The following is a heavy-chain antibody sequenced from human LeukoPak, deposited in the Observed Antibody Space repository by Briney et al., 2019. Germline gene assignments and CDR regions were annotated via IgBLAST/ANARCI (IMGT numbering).Heavy chain of an antibody. CDR1: GFTFSSYG. CDR2: ISYDGSNK. Sequence: PGGSLRLSCAASGFTFSSYGMHWVRQAPGKGLEWVAVISYDGSNKYYADSVKGRFTISRDNSKNTLYLQMNSLRAEDTAVYYCASRPSWVTIFGVVITPFDYWGQGTLVTVSS. V-gene: IGHV3-30*03. D-gene: IGHD3-3*01. CDR3: ASRPSWVTIFGVVITPFDY. J-gene: IGHJ4*02.